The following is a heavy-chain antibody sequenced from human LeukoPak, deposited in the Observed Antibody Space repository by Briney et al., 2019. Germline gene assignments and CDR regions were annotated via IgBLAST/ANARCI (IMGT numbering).Heavy chain of an antibody. Sequence: SETLSLTCTVSGYSISSGYYWGWIRQPPGKGLEWIGSIYHSGSTYYNPSLKSRVTISVDTSKNQFSLKLSSVTAADTAEYYCARVQNGGDSSGYYPSYYFDYWGQGTLVTVSS. J-gene: IGHJ4*02. CDR1: GYSISSGYY. V-gene: IGHV4-38-2*02. CDR3: ARVQNGGDSSGYYPSYYFDY. CDR2: IYHSGST. D-gene: IGHD3-22*01.